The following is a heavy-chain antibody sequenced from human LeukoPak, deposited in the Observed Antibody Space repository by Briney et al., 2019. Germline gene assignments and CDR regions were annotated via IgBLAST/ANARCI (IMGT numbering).Heavy chain of an antibody. CDR1: GYTFTSYY. J-gene: IGHJ6*03. CDR3: ASRPCGGDCYPMYYMDV. CDR2: IIPIFGTA. V-gene: IGHV1-69*06. Sequence: ASVKVSCKASGYTFTSYYMHWVRQAPGQGLEWMGGIIPIFGTANYAQKFQGRVTITADKSTSTAYMELSSLRSEDTAVYYCASRPCGGDCYPMYYMDVWGKGTTVTVSS. D-gene: IGHD2-21*02.